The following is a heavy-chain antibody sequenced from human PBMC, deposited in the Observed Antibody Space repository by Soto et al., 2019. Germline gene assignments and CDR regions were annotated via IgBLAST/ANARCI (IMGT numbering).Heavy chain of an antibody. CDR1: GFTFSSYE. D-gene: IGHD3-10*01. CDR2: ISSSSSYI. CDR3: ARGTTDYYGSGSPPDY. J-gene: IGHJ4*02. Sequence: EVQLVESGGGLVQPGGSLRLSCAASGFTFSSYEMNWVHQAPGKGLEWVSYISSSSSYIYYADSVKGRFTISRDNAKNSLYLQMNSLRAEDTAVYYCARGTTDYYGSGSPPDYWGQGTLVTVSS. V-gene: IGHV3-48*03.